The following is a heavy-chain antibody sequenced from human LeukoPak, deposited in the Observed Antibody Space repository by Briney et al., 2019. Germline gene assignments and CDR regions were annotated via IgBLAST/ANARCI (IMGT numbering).Heavy chain of an antibody. CDR3: ARVYDYYYYYDMDV. V-gene: IGHV1-2*02. CDR2: INPNSGGT. Sequence: GASVKVSCKASGYTFTGYYMHWVRQAPGQGLEWMGWINPNSGGTNYAQKFQGRVTMTRDTSISTAYMELSRLRSDDTAVYYCARVYDYYYYYDMDVWGQGTTVTVSS. J-gene: IGHJ6*02. D-gene: IGHD3-16*01. CDR1: GYTFTGYY.